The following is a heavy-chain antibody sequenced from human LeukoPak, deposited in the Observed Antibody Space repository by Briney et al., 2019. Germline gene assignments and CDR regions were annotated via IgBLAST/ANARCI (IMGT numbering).Heavy chain of an antibody. V-gene: IGHV3-66*02. D-gene: IGHD5-18*01. Sequence: PGGSLRLSCAASGFTVSSNYMSWVRQAPGKGLEWVSVMYSGGSTYYADSVKGRFTISRDNSKNTLYLQMNSLRAEDTAVYYCASSGYSYGSSYMDVWGKGTTVTVSS. CDR2: MYSGGST. J-gene: IGHJ6*03. CDR3: ASSGYSYGSSYMDV. CDR1: GFTVSSNY.